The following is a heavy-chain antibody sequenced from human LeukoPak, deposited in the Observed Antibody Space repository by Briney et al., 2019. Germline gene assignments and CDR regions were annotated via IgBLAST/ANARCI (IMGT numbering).Heavy chain of an antibody. V-gene: IGHV6-1*01. CDR1: GDSVSSNTAA. J-gene: IGHJ5*02. CDR2: TYCRSKWYN. D-gene: IGHD6-19*01. CDR3: ARSLAVAGRNWFDP. Sequence: SQTLSLTCTISGDSVSSNTAAWNWIRQSPSKGLEWLGRTYCRSKWYNDYAVSVKSRITITADTSKNHFSLQLNSVTPEDTAMYYCARSLAVAGRNWFDPWGQGTLVTVSS.